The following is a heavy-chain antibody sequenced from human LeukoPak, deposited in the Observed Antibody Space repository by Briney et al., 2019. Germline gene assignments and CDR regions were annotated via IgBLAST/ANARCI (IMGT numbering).Heavy chain of an antibody. D-gene: IGHD1-14*01. CDR2: IKQDGSEK. J-gene: IGHJ4*02. CDR3: ARDITGYFDY. Sequence: GGSLRLSCAASGFTFSSYSMNWVRQAPGKGLEWVANIKQDGSEKYYVDSVKGRFTISRDNAKNSLYLQMNSLRAEDTAVYYCARDITGYFDYWGQGTLVTVSS. V-gene: IGHV3-7*01. CDR1: GFTFSSYS.